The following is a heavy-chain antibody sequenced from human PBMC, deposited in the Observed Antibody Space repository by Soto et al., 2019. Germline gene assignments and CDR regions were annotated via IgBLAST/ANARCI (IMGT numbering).Heavy chain of an antibody. CDR2: VNPSGGHT. J-gene: IGHJ4*02. D-gene: IGHD2-21*02. CDR3: ARGGHVVVVTAALDY. Sequence: QVQLMQSGAEVKKPGASVKVSCKASGDTFTDYYIHWVRQAPGQGLEWMGTVNPSGGHTTYAQHFLGRSTMTRDTSTSTLYRELTSLTSDYTAIYYCARGGHVVVVTAALDYWGQGTLVTVSS. V-gene: IGHV1-46*01. CDR1: GDTFTDYY.